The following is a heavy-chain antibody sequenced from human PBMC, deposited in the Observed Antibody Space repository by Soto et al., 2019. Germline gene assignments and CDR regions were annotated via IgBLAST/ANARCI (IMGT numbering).Heavy chain of an antibody. CDR1: GFTFTSSA. CDR2: IVVGSGNT. Sequence: ASVKVSCKASGFTFTSSAVQWVRQARGQRLEWIGWIVVGSGNTNYAQKFQERVTITADKSTSTAYMELSSLRSEDTAVYYCARVAYVAPPRDYYYGMDVWGQGTTVTVSS. D-gene: IGHD3-16*01. V-gene: IGHV1-58*01. J-gene: IGHJ6*02. CDR3: ARVAYVAPPRDYYYGMDV.